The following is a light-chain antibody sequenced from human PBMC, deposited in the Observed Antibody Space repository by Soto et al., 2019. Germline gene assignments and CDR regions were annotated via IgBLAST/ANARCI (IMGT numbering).Light chain of an antibody. CDR3: QQYGSSPPIT. V-gene: IGKV3-20*01. Sequence: ELVFSQSPVTLSLAPGARAAFSCXARQSVSSSYLAWDQQKPGQAPRLLIYGASTRATGIPARFSGSGSGTEFTLTISSLQSEDFAVYYCQQYGSSPPITFGQGTRLEIK. CDR1: QSVSSSY. CDR2: GAS. J-gene: IGKJ5*01.